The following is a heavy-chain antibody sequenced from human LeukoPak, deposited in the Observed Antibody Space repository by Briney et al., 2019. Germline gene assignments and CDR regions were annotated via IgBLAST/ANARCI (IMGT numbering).Heavy chain of an antibody. D-gene: IGHD4-11*01. CDR2: IVQDGNER. V-gene: IGHV3-7*01. Sequence: GGSLRLSCAASGFAFSSYCMHWVRQAPGKGLEWVAFIVQDGNERYYVDSVKGRFTISRDNAQNSLYLEMNSLRAEDTAVYYCARDGDSNYPFFDYWGQGTLVTVSS. CDR3: ARDGDSNYPFFDY. J-gene: IGHJ4*02. CDR1: GFAFSSYC.